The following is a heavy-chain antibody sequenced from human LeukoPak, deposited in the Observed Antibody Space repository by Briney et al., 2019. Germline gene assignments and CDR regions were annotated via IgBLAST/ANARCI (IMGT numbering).Heavy chain of an antibody. V-gene: IGHV3-23*01. CDR1: GFTFSSYG. CDR2: ISGSGGST. Sequence: GGSLRLSCAASGFTFSSYGMSLVRQAPGKGLEWVSAISGSGGSTYYADSVKGRFTISRDNSKNTLYLQMNSLRAEDTAVYYCAKDSSGYRKDLRPDYWGQGTLVTVSS. J-gene: IGHJ4*02. CDR3: AKDSSGYRKDLRPDY. D-gene: IGHD3-22*01.